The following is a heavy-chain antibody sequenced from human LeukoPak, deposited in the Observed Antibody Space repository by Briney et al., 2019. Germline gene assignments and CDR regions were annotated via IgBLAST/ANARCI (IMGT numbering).Heavy chain of an antibody. D-gene: IGHD3-9*01. CDR3: ARESREYYDILTGYSKYYFDY. J-gene: IGHJ4*02. CDR1: GFTFSSYW. V-gene: IGHV3-7*01. Sequence: GSLRLSCAASGFTFSSYWMSWVRQAPGKGLEWVANIKQDGSEKYYVDSVKGRFTISRDNAKNSLYLQMNSLRAEDTAVYYCARESREYYDILTGYSKYYFDYWGQGTLVTVSS. CDR2: IKQDGSEK.